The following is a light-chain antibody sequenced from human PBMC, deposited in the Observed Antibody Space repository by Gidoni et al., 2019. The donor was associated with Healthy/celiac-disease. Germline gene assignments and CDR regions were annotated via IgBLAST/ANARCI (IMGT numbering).Light chain of an antibody. CDR3: SSYTSSSTLC. V-gene: IGLV2-14*01. CDR1: SSDVGGYNY. CDR2: EVS. J-gene: IGLJ1*01. Sequence: QSALTQPASVSGSPGQSITFSCTGTSSDVGGYNYVSWYQQHPGKAPKLMIYEVSNRPSGVSNRFSGSKSGNTASLTISGLQAEDEADYYCSSYTSSSTLCFGTGTKVTVL.